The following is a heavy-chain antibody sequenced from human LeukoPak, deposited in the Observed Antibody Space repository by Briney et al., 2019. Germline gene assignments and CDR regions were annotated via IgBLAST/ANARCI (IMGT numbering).Heavy chain of an antibody. J-gene: IGHJ4*02. CDR2: IKEDGSEK. CDR1: GSTFSRYW. V-gene: IGHV3-7*01. CDR3: ARHDY. Sequence: GGSLRLSCAASGSTFSRYWMSWVRQAPGKGPEWVASIKEDGSEKYYVDSVKGRFTISRDNATNSLCLQMNSLRVEDTAVYYCARHDYWGPGTQVTVSS.